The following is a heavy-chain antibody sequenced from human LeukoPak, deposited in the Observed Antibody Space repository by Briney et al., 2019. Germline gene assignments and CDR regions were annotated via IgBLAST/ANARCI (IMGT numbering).Heavy chain of an antibody. CDR1: GYTFTGYY. CDR2: INPNSGGT. V-gene: IGHV1-2*02. CDR3: ARALLWFGEKHIYG. J-gene: IGHJ6*02. D-gene: IGHD3-10*01. Sequence: GASVKVSCKASGYTFTGYYMHWVRQAPGQGLEWMGWINPNSGGTNYAQKFQGRVTMTRDTSISTAYMELRRLRSDDTAVYYCARALLWFGEKHIYGWGQGTTVTVSS.